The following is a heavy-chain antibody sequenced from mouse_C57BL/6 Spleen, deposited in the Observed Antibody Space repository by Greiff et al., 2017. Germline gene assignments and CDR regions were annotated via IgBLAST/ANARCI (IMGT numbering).Heavy chain of an antibody. D-gene: IGHD2-5*01. J-gene: IGHJ4*01. Sequence: EVKLQESVAELVRPGASVKLSCTASGFNIKNTYMHWVKQRPEQGLEWIGRIDPANGNTKYAPKFQGKATITADTSSKTAYLQLSSLTSEDTAIYYCAWGAYYSNSYAMDYWGQGTSVTVSS. V-gene: IGHV14-3*01. CDR2: IDPANGNT. CDR3: AWGAYYSNSYAMDY. CDR1: GFNIKNTY.